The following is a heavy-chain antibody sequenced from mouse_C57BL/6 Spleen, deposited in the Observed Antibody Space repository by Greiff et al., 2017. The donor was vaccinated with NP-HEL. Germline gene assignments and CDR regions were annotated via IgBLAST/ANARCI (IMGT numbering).Heavy chain of an antibody. J-gene: IGHJ3*01. V-gene: IGHV5-6*01. D-gene: IGHD2-1*01. CDR2: ISSGGSYT. CDR1: GFTFSSYG. Sequence: EVHLVESGGDLVKPGGSLKLSCAASGFTFSSYGMSWVRQTPDKRLEWVATISSGGSYTYYPDSVKGRFTISRDNAKNTLYLQMSSLKSEDTAMYYCARDYYGNTWFAYWGQGTLVTVSA. CDR3: ARDYYGNTWFAY.